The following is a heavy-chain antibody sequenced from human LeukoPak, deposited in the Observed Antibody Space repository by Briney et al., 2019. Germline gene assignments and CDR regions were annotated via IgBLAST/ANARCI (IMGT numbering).Heavy chain of an antibody. Sequence: PSETLSLTCTVSGGSISSYYWSWIRQPPGKGLEWIGYIYYSGSTNYNPSLKSRVTISVDTSKNQFSLKLSSVTAADTAVYYCARASGGYCSSTSCYNFDYWGQGTLVTVSS. CDR3: ARASGGYCSSTSCYNFDY. V-gene: IGHV4-59*08. J-gene: IGHJ4*02. CDR1: GGSISSYY. CDR2: IYYSGST. D-gene: IGHD2-2*02.